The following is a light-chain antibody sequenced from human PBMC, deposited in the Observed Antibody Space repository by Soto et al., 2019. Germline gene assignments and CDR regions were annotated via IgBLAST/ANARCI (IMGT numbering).Light chain of an antibody. CDR1: QSVSRY. V-gene: IGKV3-11*01. J-gene: IGKJ4*01. Sequence: EIVLTQSPATLSLSPGERATLSCRASQSVSRYLAWYQQKPGQAPRLLIYDASNRATGIPARFSGSGSGTDFTLTISSLEPEDFAVYYCQQRRNWPPTFGGGTKVEIK. CDR2: DAS. CDR3: QQRRNWPPT.